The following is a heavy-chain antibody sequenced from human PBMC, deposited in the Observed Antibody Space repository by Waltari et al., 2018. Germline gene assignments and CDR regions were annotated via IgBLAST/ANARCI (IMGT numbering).Heavy chain of an antibody. CDR3: ARNSKDWRSDGGLDY. Sequence: EVQLVESGGGLVQPGASLRLSCAASGFTFSGPWMHWVRQAPGKGLVWVSRSNREGSSTSYADFVKGRFTISRDNAKNTLYLQMNSLRAEDTAVYYCARNSKDWRSDGGLDYWGQGTLVTVSS. D-gene: IGHD3-16*01. CDR1: GFTFSGPW. V-gene: IGHV3-74*01. J-gene: IGHJ4*02. CDR2: SNREGSST.